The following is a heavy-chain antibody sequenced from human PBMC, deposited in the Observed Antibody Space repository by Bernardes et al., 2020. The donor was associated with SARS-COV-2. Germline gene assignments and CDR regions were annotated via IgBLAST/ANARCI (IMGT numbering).Heavy chain of an antibody. CDR2: LYSGGTT. Sequence: GGSLRLSCAASTFTVRSNYMNWVRQAPGKGLEWVSVLYSGGTTYYADSVKGRFIISRDNSKNTVYLQMNSLKVEDTAVYYCAREPPRPTGIDGDYYYMDVWGKGTTVTVSS. D-gene: IGHD1-1*01. CDR1: TFTVRSNY. J-gene: IGHJ6*03. V-gene: IGHV3-66*02. CDR3: AREPPRPTGIDGDYYYMDV.